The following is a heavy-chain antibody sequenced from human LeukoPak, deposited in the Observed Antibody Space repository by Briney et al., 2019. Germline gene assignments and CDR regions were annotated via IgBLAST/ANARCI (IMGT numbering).Heavy chain of an antibody. Sequence: LTGGSLRLSCVVSGLPFSSYAMSWVREAPGKGLDWVSAISASGGSTYYADSVKGRFTISRDNSKNTVYLQLNSLRGEDTAIYYCAPNWNLDYWGQGSLVTVSS. CDR1: GLPFSSYA. J-gene: IGHJ4*02. CDR3: APNWNLDY. V-gene: IGHV3-23*01. CDR2: ISASGGST. D-gene: IGHD1-1*01.